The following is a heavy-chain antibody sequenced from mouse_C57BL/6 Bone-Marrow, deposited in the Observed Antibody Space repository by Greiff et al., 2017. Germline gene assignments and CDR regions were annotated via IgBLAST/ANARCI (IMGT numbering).Heavy chain of an antibody. CDR2: INPNNGGT. Sequence: VQLKESGPELVKPGASVKIPCKASGYTFTDYNMDWVKQSHGKSLEWIGDINPNNGGTIYNQKFKGKATLTVAKSSSTAYMELRSLTSEDTAVYYCARDFDYWGQGTTLTVSS. J-gene: IGHJ2*01. V-gene: IGHV1-18*01. CDR3: ARDFDY. CDR1: GYTFTDYN.